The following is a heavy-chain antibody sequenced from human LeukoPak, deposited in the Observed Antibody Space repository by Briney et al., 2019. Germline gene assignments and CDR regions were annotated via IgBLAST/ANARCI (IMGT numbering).Heavy chain of an antibody. D-gene: IGHD2-2*01. CDR2: INHSGST. J-gene: IGHJ5*02. CDR3: ARGLTFCSSTSCYGNWFDP. CDR1: GGSFSGYY. Sequence: SETLSLTCAVFGGSFSGYYWSWIRQPPGKGLEWIGEINHSGSTNYNPSLKSRVTISVDTSKNQFSLKLSSVTAADTAVYYCARGLTFCSSTSCYGNWFDPWGQGTLVTVSS. V-gene: IGHV4-34*01.